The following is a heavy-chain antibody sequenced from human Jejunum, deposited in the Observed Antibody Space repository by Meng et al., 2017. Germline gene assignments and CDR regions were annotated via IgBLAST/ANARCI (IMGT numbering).Heavy chain of an antibody. CDR2: MYHGGDT. V-gene: IGHV4-4*02. J-gene: IGHJ4*02. CDR3: ARDWGCRDGSCFSGLLEY. Sequence: QLQLQESGPGLVKPSGTLSLTCGVSGGSISSSNRWSWVRQSPGKGLEWVGEMYHGGDTNYNPSLETRVTISTDTSRNEFSLQLRSVTAADTAVYYCARDWGCRDGSCFSGLLEYWGQGILVTVSS. CDR1: GGSISSSNR. D-gene: IGHD2-15*01.